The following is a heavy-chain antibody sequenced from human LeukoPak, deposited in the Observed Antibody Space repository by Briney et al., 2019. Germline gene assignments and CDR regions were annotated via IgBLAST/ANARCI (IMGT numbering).Heavy chain of an antibody. Sequence: PGGSLRLSCAASGFTFSSYAMSWVRQAPGKGLEWVSAISGSGGSTYYADSVKGRFTISRDNSKNTLYLQVNSLRAEDTAVYYCANAGQSLNIAVAGTAAYWGQGTLVTVSS. CDR3: ANAGQSLNIAVAGTAAY. CDR2: ISGSGGST. V-gene: IGHV3-23*01. D-gene: IGHD6-19*01. CDR1: GFTFSSYA. J-gene: IGHJ4*02.